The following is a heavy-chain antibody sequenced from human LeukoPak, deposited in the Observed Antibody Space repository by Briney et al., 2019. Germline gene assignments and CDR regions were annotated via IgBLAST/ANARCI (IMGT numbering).Heavy chain of an antibody. CDR2: IYYSGST. J-gene: IGHJ4*02. D-gene: IGHD6-19*01. V-gene: IGHV4-61*05. Sequence: SDTLPLTCTVSGVSINNSNYYWAWIRQPPGKELEWIGYIYYSGSTNYNPSLKSRVTISVDTSKNQFSLKLSSVTAADTAVYYCARAPGDKIAVAGYIDYWGQGTLVTVSS. CDR1: GVSINNSNYY. CDR3: ARAPGDKIAVAGYIDY.